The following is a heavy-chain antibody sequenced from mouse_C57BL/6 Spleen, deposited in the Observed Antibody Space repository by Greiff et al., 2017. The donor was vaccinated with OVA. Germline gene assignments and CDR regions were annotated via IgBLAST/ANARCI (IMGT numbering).Heavy chain of an antibody. CDR3: TGDGYY. J-gene: IGHJ2*01. Sequence: EVKLMESGGGLVQPGGSMKLSCVASGFTFSNYWMNWVRQSPEKGLEWVAQIRLKSDNYATHYAESVKGRFTISRDDSKSSVYLQMNNVRAEDTRSYYCTGDGYYWGQGTTLTVSS. CDR2: IRLKSDNYAT. V-gene: IGHV6-3*01. CDR1: GFTFSNYW. D-gene: IGHD2-3*01.